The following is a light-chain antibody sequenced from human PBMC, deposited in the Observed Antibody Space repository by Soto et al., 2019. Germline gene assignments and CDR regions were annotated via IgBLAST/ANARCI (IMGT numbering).Light chain of an antibody. Sequence: QSALTQPASVSGSPGQSITISCTGTSSDVGNSNFVSWYQHHPGKAPKLMIYEGTKLSSGVSNRFSGSKSGNTASLTISGLQAEDEADYYCGSYRSTTAVFGNGTKVT. J-gene: IGLJ1*01. CDR2: EGT. CDR1: SSDVGNSNF. V-gene: IGLV2-14*02. CDR3: GSYRSTTAV.